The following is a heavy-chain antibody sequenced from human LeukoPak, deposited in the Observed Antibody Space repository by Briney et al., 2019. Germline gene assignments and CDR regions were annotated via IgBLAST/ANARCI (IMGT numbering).Heavy chain of an antibody. CDR2: TYYRSKWYN. CDR3: ARGGSYDILTGYYYGMDV. D-gene: IGHD3-9*01. J-gene: IGHJ6*04. V-gene: IGHV6-1*01. CDR1: GDSVSSNSAA. Sequence: SQTLSPTCDISGDSVSSNSAAWNWIRQSPSRGLEWLGRTYYRSKWYNDYAVSVKSRITINADTSRNQFFRQLNSVTPEDTAVYSCARGGSYDILTGYYYGMDVWGKGTTVTVSS.